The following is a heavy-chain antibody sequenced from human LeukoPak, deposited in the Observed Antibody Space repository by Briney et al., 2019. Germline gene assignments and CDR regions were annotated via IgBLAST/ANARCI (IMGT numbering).Heavy chain of an antibody. CDR2: ISGSGGST. V-gene: IGHV3-23*01. J-gene: IGHJ4*02. D-gene: IGHD2-2*02. CDR3: AKDQEILVVPAAINY. CDR1: GFTFSSYA. Sequence: KTGGSLRLSCVVSGFTFSSYAMSWVRQAPGKGLEWVSAISGSGGSTHYADSVKGRFTISRDNSKNTLFLQMNSLRAEDTAVYYCAKDQEILVVPAAINYWGQGTLVTVSS.